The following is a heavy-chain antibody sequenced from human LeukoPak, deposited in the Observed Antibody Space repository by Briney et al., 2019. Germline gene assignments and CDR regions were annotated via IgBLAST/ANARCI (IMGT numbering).Heavy chain of an antibody. Sequence: RASVKVSCKASGYTFTSYGISWVRQAPGQGLEWMGWISGYNGNTNYVQKLQGRVAMTTDTSTSTAYMELRSLRSDDTAVYYCAREGYGGNADFDSWGQGTLVTVSS. D-gene: IGHD4-23*01. CDR2: ISGYNGNT. CDR3: AREGYGGNADFDS. CDR1: GYTFTSYG. J-gene: IGHJ4*02. V-gene: IGHV1-18*01.